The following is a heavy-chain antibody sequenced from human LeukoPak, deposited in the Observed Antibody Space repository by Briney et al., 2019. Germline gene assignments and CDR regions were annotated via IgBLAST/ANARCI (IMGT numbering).Heavy chain of an antibody. V-gene: IGHV4-59*01. D-gene: IGHD3-9*01. Sequence: PSETLSLTCTVSGGSISSYYWSWIRQPPGKGLEWIGYIYYSGSTNYNSSFKSRVTISIDTSKNQFSLRLSSVTAADTAVYYCARDPSLVAYYFDYWGQGTLVTVSS. CDR3: ARDPSLVAYYFDY. J-gene: IGHJ4*02. CDR1: GGSISSYY. CDR2: IYYSGST.